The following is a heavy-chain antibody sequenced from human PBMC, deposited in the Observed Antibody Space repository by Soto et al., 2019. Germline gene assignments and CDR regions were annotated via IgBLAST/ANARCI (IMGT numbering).Heavy chain of an antibody. V-gene: IGHV3-23*01. CDR1: GFTFSNYA. CDR2: FSGSGGST. Sequence: GGSLRLSCAASGFTFSNYAMSWVRQAPGKGLEWVSAFSGSGGSTNNAGSVKGRFTISRDNSKNTLYLQMNSLRAEDTAVYYCAKSGPYNWNENYFDYWGQGTLVTVSS. D-gene: IGHD1-1*01. J-gene: IGHJ4*02. CDR3: AKSGPYNWNENYFDY.